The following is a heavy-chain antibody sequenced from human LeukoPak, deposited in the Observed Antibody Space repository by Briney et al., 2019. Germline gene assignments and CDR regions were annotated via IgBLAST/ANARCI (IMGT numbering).Heavy chain of an antibody. D-gene: IGHD1-7*01. Sequence: PGGSLTLPCAASAATFRSYAMSCVRRAPARGLQWVSAISGSGDNTYYADSVKGRFTISRDNSKNTLYLQMNSLRAEDTAVYYCAKTYNWNYDYWGQGTLVTVSS. CDR2: ISGSGDNT. CDR1: AATFRSYA. V-gene: IGHV3-23*01. CDR3: AKTYNWNYDY. J-gene: IGHJ4*02.